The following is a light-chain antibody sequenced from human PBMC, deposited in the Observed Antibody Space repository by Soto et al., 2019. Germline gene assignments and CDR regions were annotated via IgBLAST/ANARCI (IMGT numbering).Light chain of an antibody. J-gene: IGLJ1*01. V-gene: IGLV1-40*01. CDR2: GNS. Sequence: VLTQPPSVSGAPGQRVTISCTGSSSNIGARYDVHWYQHLPGTAPKLLIYGNSNRPSGVPDRFSGSKSGTSASLAITGLQAEDEADYYCQSYDRSLSGSYVFGTGTKVTVL. CDR1: SSNIGARYD. CDR3: QSYDRSLSGSYV.